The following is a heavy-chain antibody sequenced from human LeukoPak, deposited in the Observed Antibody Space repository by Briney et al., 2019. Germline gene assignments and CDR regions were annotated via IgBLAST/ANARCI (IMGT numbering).Heavy chain of an antibody. CDR2: ILANSDT. D-gene: IGHD2-21*01. J-gene: IGHJ4*02. Sequence: GGSLRLSCAASGFTVSNNYMSWVRQVPGKGPEWVSGILANSDTNYADSVKSRFTISRDNSKNTQYLQMSSLRADDTAVDYCVSGRLFRCGVDSWGQGTLVTVS. CDR1: GFTVSNNY. CDR3: VSGRLFRCGVDS. V-gene: IGHV3-53*01.